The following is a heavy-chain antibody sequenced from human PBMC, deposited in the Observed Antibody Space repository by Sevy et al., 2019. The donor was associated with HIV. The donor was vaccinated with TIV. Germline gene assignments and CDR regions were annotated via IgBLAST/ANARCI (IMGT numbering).Heavy chain of an antibody. CDR2: MKEDGSDK. CDR3: ARLSVYYYDSSGYYTTGHAFDI. J-gene: IGHJ3*02. V-gene: IGHV3-7*03. Sequence: GGSLRLSCAASGFTFSVYWMSWVRQAPGKGLEWVATMKEDGSDKDYVDSVKGRFTISRDNAKNSLYLQMNSLRAEDTAVYYCARLSVYYYDSSGYYTTGHAFDIWGQGTMVTVSS. CDR1: GFTFSVYW. D-gene: IGHD3-22*01.